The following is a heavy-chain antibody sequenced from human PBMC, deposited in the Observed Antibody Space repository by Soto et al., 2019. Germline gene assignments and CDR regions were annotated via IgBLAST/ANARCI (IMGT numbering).Heavy chain of an antibody. CDR1: GYTFITYG. J-gene: IGHJ4*02. CDR3: ARDYCAAVRCYSGDY. V-gene: IGHV1-18*01. D-gene: IGHD2-15*01. Sequence: QVQLVQSGAEVKHPGASVKVSCKASGYTFITYGISWVRQAPGQGLEWMGWINTDNGDTKYAQNMKGRVTMNTDTSTSTVHMQLMSLRLDDSDVYYWARDYCAAVRCYSGDYWGQGTLVTVSS. CDR2: INTDNGDT.